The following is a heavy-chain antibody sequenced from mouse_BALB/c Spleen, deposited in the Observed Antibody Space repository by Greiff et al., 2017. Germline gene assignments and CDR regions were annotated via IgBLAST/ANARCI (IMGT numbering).Heavy chain of an antibody. CDR1: GFTFSSFG. D-gene: IGHD2-10*02. CDR3: ARQEYGNYVGLYAMDY. Sequence: EVKLVESGGGLVQPGGSRKLSCAASGFTFSSFGMHWVRQAPEKGLEWVAYISSGSSTIYYADTVKGRFTISRDNPKNTLFLQMTSLRSEDTAMYYCARQEYGNYVGLYAMDYWGQGTSVTVSS. J-gene: IGHJ4*01. CDR2: ISSGSSTI. V-gene: IGHV5-17*02.